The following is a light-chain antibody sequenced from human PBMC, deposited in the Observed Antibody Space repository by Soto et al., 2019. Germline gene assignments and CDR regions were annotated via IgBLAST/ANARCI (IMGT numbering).Light chain of an antibody. V-gene: IGKV3-11*01. CDR2: DAS. J-gene: IGKJ1*01. CDR1: QSVSSY. Sequence: EIVLTQSPATLSLFPGERATLSCRASQSVSSYLAWYQQKPGQAPRLLIYDASNRATGIPDRFSGSGSGTDFTLTISCLEPEDFATYYCQQRSNWPRTFGQGTKVDIK. CDR3: QQRSNWPRT.